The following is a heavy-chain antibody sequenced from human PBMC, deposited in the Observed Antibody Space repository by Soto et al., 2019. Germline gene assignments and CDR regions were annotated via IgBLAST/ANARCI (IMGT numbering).Heavy chain of an antibody. Sequence: SETLSLTCAVSGDSISSDKWWSWVRQPPGKGLEWIGEIHHSGNSNYNPSLKSRVIISVDKSKNQFSLKVSSVTAADTAVYYCARYDSGALDYWGQGSLVTVSS. CDR3: ARYDSGALDY. V-gene: IGHV4-4*02. D-gene: IGHD3-10*01. J-gene: IGHJ4*02. CDR1: GDSISSDKW. CDR2: IHHSGNS.